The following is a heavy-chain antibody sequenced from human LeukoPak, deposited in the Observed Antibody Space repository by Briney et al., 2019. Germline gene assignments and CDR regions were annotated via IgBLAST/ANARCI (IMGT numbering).Heavy chain of an antibody. CDR3: AGNSWVIWALGGYYYYIDV. CDR2: IKQDGSEK. V-gene: IGHV3-7*01. D-gene: IGHD3-16*01. Sequence: GGSLRLSCAASGFTFSSYWMSWVRQAPGKGLEWVANIKQDGSEKYYVDSVKGRFTISRDNAKNSLYLQMNSLRAEDTAVYYCAGNSWVIWALGGYYYYIDVWGKGTTVTVSS. J-gene: IGHJ6*03. CDR1: GFTFSSYW.